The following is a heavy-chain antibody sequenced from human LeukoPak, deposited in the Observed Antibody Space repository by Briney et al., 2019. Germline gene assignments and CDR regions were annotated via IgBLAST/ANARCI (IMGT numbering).Heavy chain of an antibody. CDR1: GFTFSSYA. CDR2: ISGSGGNT. D-gene: IGHD2-21*02. Sequence: PGGSLRLSCAASGFTFSSYAMSGVRRAPGKGREWGSGISGSGGNTYNADSVKGRFTISRDNSKNTLYPQMNSLRAEDTAVYYCAKGRTTVVVTAIPNWGQGTLVTVSS. J-gene: IGHJ4*02. CDR3: AKGRTTVVVTAIPN. V-gene: IGHV3-23*01.